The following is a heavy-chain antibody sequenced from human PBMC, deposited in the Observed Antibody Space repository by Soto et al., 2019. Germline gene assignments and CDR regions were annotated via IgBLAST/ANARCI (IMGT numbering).Heavy chain of an antibody. V-gene: IGHV3-74*01. CDR3: ARETSSGWCPSHDY. Sequence: EVQLVESGGGLVQPGGSLRLSCTASGFTFSSYWMHWVRQAPGKGLVWVSRINSDGSSTSYADSVKGRFTISRDNAKNTLYLQMDTLRAEDTAVYYCARETSSGWCPSHDYWGQGTLVTVSS. CDR1: GFTFSSYW. CDR2: INSDGSST. J-gene: IGHJ4*02. D-gene: IGHD6-19*01.